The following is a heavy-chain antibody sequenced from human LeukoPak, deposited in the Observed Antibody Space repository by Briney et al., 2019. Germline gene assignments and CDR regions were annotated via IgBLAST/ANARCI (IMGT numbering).Heavy chain of an antibody. CDR3: AREINYYDSSGY. CDR2: ISSSGSTI. J-gene: IGHJ4*02. Sequence: GGSLRLSCTGSGLTFGDYGMSWFRQAPGKGLEWVSYISSSGSTIDYADSVKGRFTISRDNAKNSLYLQMNSLRAEDTAVYYCAREINYYDSSGYWGQGTLVTVSS. V-gene: IGHV3-11*04. D-gene: IGHD3-22*01. CDR1: GLTFGDYG.